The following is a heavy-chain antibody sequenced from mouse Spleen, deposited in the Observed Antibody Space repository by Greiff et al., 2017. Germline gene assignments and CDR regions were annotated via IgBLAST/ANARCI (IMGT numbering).Heavy chain of an antibody. CDR2: ISDGGSYT. CDR1: GFTFSDYY. CDR3: ARAAYYGNYDYAMDY. J-gene: IGHJ4*01. V-gene: IGHV5-4*02. D-gene: IGHD2-10*01. Sequence: EVKVVESGGGLVKPGGSLKLSCAASGFTFSDYYMYWVRQTPEKRLEWVATISDGGSYTYYPDSVKGRFTISRDNAKNNLYLQMSSLKSEDTAMYYCARAAYYGNYDYAMDYWGQGTSVTVSS.